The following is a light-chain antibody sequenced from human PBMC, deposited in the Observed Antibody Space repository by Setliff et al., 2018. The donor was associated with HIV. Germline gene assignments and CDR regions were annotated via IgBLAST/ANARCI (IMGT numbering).Light chain of an antibody. CDR3: SSYAITNTLP. Sequence: QSVLTQPASVSGSPGQSITISCTGTTSDVGGYNYVSWYQQHPGNAPKPIIYEVRNRPSGVSNRFSGSKSGNTASLTISGLQAEDEADYYCSSYAITNTLPFGSGTKGTVL. V-gene: IGLV2-14*01. CDR1: TSDVGGYNY. CDR2: EVR. J-gene: IGLJ1*01.